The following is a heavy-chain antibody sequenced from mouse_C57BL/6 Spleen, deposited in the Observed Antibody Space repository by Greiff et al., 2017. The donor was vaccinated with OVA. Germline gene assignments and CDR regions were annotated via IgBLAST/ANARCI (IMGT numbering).Heavy chain of an antibody. Sequence: QVQLKESGPGLVAPSQSLSITCTVSGFSLTSYGVHWVRQPPGKGLEWLVVIWSDGSTTYNSALKSRLSISKDNSKSQVFLKMNSLQTDDTAMYYCAREGGSRLYYAMDYWGQGTSVTVSS. D-gene: IGHD1-1*01. J-gene: IGHJ4*01. CDR3: AREGGSRLYYAMDY. V-gene: IGHV2-6*03. CDR1: GFSLTSYG. CDR2: IWSDGST.